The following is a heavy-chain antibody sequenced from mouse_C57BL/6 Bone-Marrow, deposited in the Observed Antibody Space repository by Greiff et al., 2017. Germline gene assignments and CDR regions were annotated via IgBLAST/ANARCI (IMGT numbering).Heavy chain of an antibody. CDR2: IYPGSGNT. CDR3: ARSPLWLRRRVYYAMDY. J-gene: IGHJ4*01. V-gene: IGHV1-76*01. D-gene: IGHD2-2*01. Sequence: QVQLKESGAELVRPGASVKLSCKASGYTFTDYYINWVKQRPGQGLEWIARIYPGSGNTYYNEKFKGKATLTAEKSSSTAYMQLSSLTSEDSAVYFCARSPLWLRRRVYYAMDYWGQGTSVTVSS. CDR1: GYTFTDYY.